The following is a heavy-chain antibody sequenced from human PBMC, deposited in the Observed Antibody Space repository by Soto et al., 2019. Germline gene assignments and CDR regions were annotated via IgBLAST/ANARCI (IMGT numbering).Heavy chain of an antibody. J-gene: IGHJ4*02. CDR2: ISGSADNT. CDR1: GFTFSSYA. V-gene: IGHV3-23*01. D-gene: IGHD3-22*01. Sequence: LPLSCAASGFTFSSYAMNWVRQAPGKGLEGVSAISGSADNTYYADYVKGRFTISRDNSKNTMYLQMKSLRAEDTAVYYSAKDGPNYYDKAQDYWGQGTLVTVSS. CDR3: AKDGPNYYDKAQDY.